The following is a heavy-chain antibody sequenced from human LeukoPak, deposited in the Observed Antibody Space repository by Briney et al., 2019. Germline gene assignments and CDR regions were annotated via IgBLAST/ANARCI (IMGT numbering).Heavy chain of an antibody. V-gene: IGHV4-38-2*02. Sequence: SETLTLTCTVSGYSISSGYYWGWIRQPPGKGLEWIGSMFHSGSTYYNPSLKSRVTMSVDTSKNQFSLKLSSVTAADTAVYYCARVRYNWNRDFDYWGQGTLVTVSS. CDR1: GYSISSGYY. CDR3: ARVRYNWNRDFDY. J-gene: IGHJ4*02. CDR2: MFHSGST. D-gene: IGHD1-20*01.